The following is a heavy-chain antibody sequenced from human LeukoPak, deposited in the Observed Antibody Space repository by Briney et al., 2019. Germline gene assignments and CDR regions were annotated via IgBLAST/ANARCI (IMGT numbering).Heavy chain of an antibody. CDR2: ISSSSSYI. CDR1: GFTFSSYS. CDR3: ARAEYYYDSSGYYYYDY. Sequence: GGSLRLSCAASGFTFSSYSMNWVRQAPGKGLEWVSSISSSSSYIYYADSVKGRFTISRDNAKNSLYLQMNSLRTEDTAVYYCARAEYYYDSSGYYYYDYWGQGTLVTVSS. V-gene: IGHV3-21*01. D-gene: IGHD3-22*01. J-gene: IGHJ4*02.